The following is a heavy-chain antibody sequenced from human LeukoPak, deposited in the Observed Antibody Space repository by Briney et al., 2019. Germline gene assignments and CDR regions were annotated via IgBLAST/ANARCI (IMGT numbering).Heavy chain of an antibody. Sequence: SETLSLTCTVSGGSISSSSYYWGWIRQPPGKGLEWIGSIYYSGSTYYNPSLKSRVTISVDTSKNQFSLKLSSVSAPDTAVYYCARLAVYGDCDYWGQGTLVTVSS. CDR3: ARLAVYGDCDY. D-gene: IGHD4-17*01. CDR2: IYYSGST. J-gene: IGHJ4*02. CDR1: GGSISSSSYY. V-gene: IGHV4-39*01.